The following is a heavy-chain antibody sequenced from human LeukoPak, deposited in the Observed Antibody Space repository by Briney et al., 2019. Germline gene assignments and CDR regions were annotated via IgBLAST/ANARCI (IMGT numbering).Heavy chain of an antibody. Sequence: GGSLRLSCAASGFTFSSYIMNWVRQAPGKGLEWVSSISSDSSYIYYADSVKGRFTISRDNAKNSLYLQMNSLRAEDTAVYYCARGSVGGGNYFDYWGQGTLVTVSS. CDR3: ARGSVGGGNYFDY. CDR1: GFTFSSYI. V-gene: IGHV3-21*01. D-gene: IGHD3-16*01. J-gene: IGHJ4*02. CDR2: ISSDSSYI.